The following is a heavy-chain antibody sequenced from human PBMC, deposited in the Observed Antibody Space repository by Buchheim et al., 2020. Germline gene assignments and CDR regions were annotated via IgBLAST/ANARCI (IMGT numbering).Heavy chain of an antibody. CDR1: GFTFSDYE. V-gene: IGHV3-48*03. CDR2: ISSTGSTI. D-gene: IGHD6-6*01. Sequence: EVQLVESGGGLVQPRGSLRLSCAASGFTFSDYEMNWVRQAPGRGLEWVSYISSTGSTIYYADSVKGRFTISRDNAGNSLFLQMNSLRAEDTAVYYCAKDGGSSSVPYYYYGMDVWGQGTT. CDR3: AKDGGSSSVPYYYYGMDV. J-gene: IGHJ6*02.